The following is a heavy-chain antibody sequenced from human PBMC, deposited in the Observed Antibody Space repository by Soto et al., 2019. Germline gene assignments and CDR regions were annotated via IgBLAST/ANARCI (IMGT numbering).Heavy chain of an antibody. V-gene: IGHV1-24*01. J-gene: IGHJ4*02. CDR1: GYTLTELS. Sequence: ASVKVSCKVSGYTLTELSMHWVRQAPGKGLEWMGGFDPEDGETIYAQKFQGRVTMTEDTSTDTAYMELSSLGSEDTAVYYCATGQGRDYDSSGYFYWGQGTLVTVSS. CDR3: ATGQGRDYDSSGYFY. CDR2: FDPEDGET. D-gene: IGHD3-22*01.